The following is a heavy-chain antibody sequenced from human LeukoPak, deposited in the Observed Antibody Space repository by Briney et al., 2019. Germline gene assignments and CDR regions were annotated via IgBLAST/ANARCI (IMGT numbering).Heavy chain of an antibody. CDR1: GGSISSYY. CDR3: ARGQAYCGGDCYGY. CDR2: IYYSGST. Sequence: PSETLSLTCTVSGGSISSYYWSWIRQPPGKGLEWIGYIYYSGSTNYNPSLKSRVTISVDTSKNQFSLKLGSVTAADTAVYYCARGQAYCGGDCYGYWGQGTLVTVSS. V-gene: IGHV4-59*01. D-gene: IGHD2-21*02. J-gene: IGHJ4*02.